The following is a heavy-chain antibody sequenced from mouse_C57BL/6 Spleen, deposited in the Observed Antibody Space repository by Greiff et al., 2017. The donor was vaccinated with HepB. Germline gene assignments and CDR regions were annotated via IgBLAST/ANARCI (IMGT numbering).Heavy chain of an antibody. V-gene: IGHV1-59*01. CDR2: IDPSDSYT. Sequence: QVQLQQPGAELVRPGTSVKLSCKASGYTFTSYWMHWVKQRPGQGLEWIGVIDPSDSYTNYNQKFKGKATLTVDTSSSTAYMQLSSLTSEDSAVYCCARGEYGNPWFAYWGQGTLVTVSA. CDR1: GYTFTSYW. J-gene: IGHJ3*01. D-gene: IGHD2-10*02. CDR3: ARGEYGNPWFAY.